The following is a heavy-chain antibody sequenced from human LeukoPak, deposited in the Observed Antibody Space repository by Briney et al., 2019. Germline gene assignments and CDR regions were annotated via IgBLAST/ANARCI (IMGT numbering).Heavy chain of an antibody. J-gene: IGHJ4*02. CDR2: ISYDGSNK. Sequence: PGGSLRLSCEASGFTFSSYAMHWVRQAPGKGLEWVAVISYDGSNKYYADSVKGRFTISRDNSKNTLYLQMNSLRAEDTAVYYCARVQPLSYAEDYWGQGTLVTVSS. CDR1: GFTFSSYA. D-gene: IGHD2-2*01. CDR3: ARVQPLSYAEDY. V-gene: IGHV3-30*04.